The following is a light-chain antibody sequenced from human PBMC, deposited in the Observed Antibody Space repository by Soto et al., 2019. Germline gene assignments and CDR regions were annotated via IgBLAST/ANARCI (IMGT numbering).Light chain of an antibody. CDR3: QQSFSTLAWT. Sequence: EIQMTQSPSSLSAAVGDRATITCRACQSISTYLSGYQQKSGKAPKLLISAASSWQSGVPSRFSGSGAGTDFTLTISSLQAEDVATYYCQQSFSTLAWTFGQGTKVDNK. J-gene: IGKJ1*01. V-gene: IGKV1-39*01. CDR1: QSISTY. CDR2: AAS.